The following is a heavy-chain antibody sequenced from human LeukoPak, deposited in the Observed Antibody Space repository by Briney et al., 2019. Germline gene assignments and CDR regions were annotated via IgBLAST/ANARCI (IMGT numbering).Heavy chain of an antibody. CDR1: GYTFTSYY. CDR3: ALGIELVGYMDV. D-gene: IGHD2-2*03. V-gene: IGHV1-46*01. Sequence: GASVKVSCKASGYTFTSYYMHWVRQAPGQGLEWMGIINPSGGSTSYAQKFQGRVAMTRDTSTSTVYMELSSLRSEDTAVYYCALGIELVGYMDVWGKGTTVTVSS. J-gene: IGHJ6*03. CDR2: INPSGGST.